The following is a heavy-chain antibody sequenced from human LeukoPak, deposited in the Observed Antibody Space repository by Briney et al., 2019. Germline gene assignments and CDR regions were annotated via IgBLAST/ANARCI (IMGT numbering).Heavy chain of an antibody. CDR3: ARERGYCTNGVCYNSNFDY. J-gene: IGHJ4*02. D-gene: IGHD2-8*01. CDR2: INPSGGST. V-gene: IGHV1-46*01. Sequence: ASVKVSCKASGYTFTSYYIHWVRQAPGQGLEWMGIINPSGGSTTYAQKFQGRVTMTRDMSTSTAYMELSRLSSDDTAVYYCARERGYCTNGVCYNSNFDYWGQGTLVTVSS. CDR1: GYTFTSYY.